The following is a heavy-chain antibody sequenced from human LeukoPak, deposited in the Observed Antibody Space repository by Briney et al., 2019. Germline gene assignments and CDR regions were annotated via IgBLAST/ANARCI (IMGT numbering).Heavy chain of an antibody. CDR3: ARDRIVEQWFGFDY. CDR1: GFTFSSYA. V-gene: IGHV3-30*04. J-gene: IGHJ4*02. Sequence: GGALRLSCAASGFTFSSYAMHWVRQAPGKGLEGVAVISYDGSKKYYADSVKGRFTISRDNSNKTLYLQMNSLRAEDTAVYYCARDRIVEQWFGFDYWGQGTLVTVSS. D-gene: IGHD6-19*01. CDR2: ISYDGSKK.